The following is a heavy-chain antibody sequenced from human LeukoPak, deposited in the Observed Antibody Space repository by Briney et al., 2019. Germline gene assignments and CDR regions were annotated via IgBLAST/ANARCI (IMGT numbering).Heavy chain of an antibody. CDR2: INHSGST. CDR3: ARRETPSYFDY. V-gene: IGHV4-34*01. Sequence: PSETLSLTCAVYGGSFSGYYWSWIRQPPGKGLEWIGEINHSGSTNYNPSLKSRVTISVDTSKNQFSLKLSSVTAADTAVYYCARRETPSYFDYWGQGTLVTVSS. CDR1: GGSFSGYY. J-gene: IGHJ4*02.